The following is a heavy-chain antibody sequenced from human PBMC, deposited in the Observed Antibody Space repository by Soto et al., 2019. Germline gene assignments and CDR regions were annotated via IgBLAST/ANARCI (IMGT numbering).Heavy chain of an antibody. V-gene: IGHV4-4*08. CDR1: GASITQYY. Sequence: SETLSLTCTVSGASITQYYWNWIRQSPGKGLEWIVSVSSTGSTVYNPSLKSRVTISVDTSKNQFSLNLSSVTAADTAVFYCVRAIPIYSSGWLLFDDWGPATLVTVSS. J-gene: IGHJ4*02. D-gene: IGHD6-19*01. CDR2: VSSTGST. CDR3: VRAIPIYSSGWLLFDD.